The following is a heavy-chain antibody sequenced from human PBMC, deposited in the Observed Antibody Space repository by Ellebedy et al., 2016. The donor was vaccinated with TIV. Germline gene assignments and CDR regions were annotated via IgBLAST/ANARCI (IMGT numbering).Heavy chain of an antibody. CDR1: GFSLSTSGVG. J-gene: IGHJ6*02. Sequence: SGPTLVKPTQTLTLTCTFSGFSLSTSGVGVGWIRQPPGKALEWLALIYWDDDKRYSPSLKSRLTITKDTSKNQVVLTMTNMDPVDTATDYCTHNNGDSFYYHYALDVWGQGTTVTVSS. CDR3: THNNGDSFYYHYALDV. D-gene: IGHD4-17*01. CDR2: IYWDDDK. V-gene: IGHV2-5*02.